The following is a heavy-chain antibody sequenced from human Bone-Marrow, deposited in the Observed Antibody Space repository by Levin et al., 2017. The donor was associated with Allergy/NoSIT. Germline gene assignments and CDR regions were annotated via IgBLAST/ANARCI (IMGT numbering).Heavy chain of an antibody. D-gene: IGHD3-10*01. CDR3: AKDRYYGSGNPDVDY. Sequence: LSLTCAASGFTFSSYGMHWVRQAPGKGLEWVAVISYDGSNKYYADSVKGRFTISRDNSKNTLYLQMNSLRAEDTAVYYCAKDRYYGSGNPDVDYWGQGTLVTVSS. CDR1: GFTFSSYG. V-gene: IGHV3-30*18. J-gene: IGHJ4*02. CDR2: ISYDGSNK.